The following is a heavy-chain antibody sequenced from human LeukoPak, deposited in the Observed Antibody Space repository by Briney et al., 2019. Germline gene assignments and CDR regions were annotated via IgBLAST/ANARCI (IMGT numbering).Heavy chain of an antibody. Sequence: ASVKVSCKASGYTFTGYYMHWVRQAPGQGLEWMGWINPNSGGTNYAQKFQGRVTMTRDMSTSTVYMELSSLRSEDTAVYYCARDPRRIAGRQVYYYYYMDVWGKGTTVTVSS. CDR2: INPNSGGT. D-gene: IGHD6-6*01. CDR1: GYTFTGYY. CDR3: ARDPRRIAGRQVYYYYYMDV. J-gene: IGHJ6*03. V-gene: IGHV1-2*02.